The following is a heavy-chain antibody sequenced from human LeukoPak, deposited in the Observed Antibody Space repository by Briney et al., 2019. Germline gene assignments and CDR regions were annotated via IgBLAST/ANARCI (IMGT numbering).Heavy chain of an antibody. CDR1: GYTFTGYY. V-gene: IGHV1-2*04. D-gene: IGHD2-8*02. CDR2: INPNSGGT. J-gene: IGHJ5*02. CDR3: ARGAFTGSVGWFDP. Sequence: ASVKVSCKASGYTFTGYYMHWVRQAPGQGLEWMGWINPNSGGTNYAQKFQGWVTMTRDTSISTAYMELSRLRSDDTAVYYCARGAFTGSVGWFDPWGQGTLVTVSS.